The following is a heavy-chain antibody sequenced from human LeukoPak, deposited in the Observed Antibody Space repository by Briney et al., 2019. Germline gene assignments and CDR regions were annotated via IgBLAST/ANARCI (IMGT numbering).Heavy chain of an antibody. V-gene: IGHV1-2*02. J-gene: IGHJ6*03. CDR2: INPNSGGT. CDR1: GYTFTGYY. Sequence: GASVKVSCKASGYTFTGYYMHWVRQAPGQGLEWMGWINPNSGGTNYAQKFQGRVTMTRDTSISTAYMELSRLRSDDTAVYYCASPLHHFDYYYMDVWGKGTTVTASS. D-gene: IGHD3-3*02. CDR3: ASPLHHFDYYYMDV.